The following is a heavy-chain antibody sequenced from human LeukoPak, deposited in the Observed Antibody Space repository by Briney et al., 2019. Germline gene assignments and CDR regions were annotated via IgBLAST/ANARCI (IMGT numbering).Heavy chain of an antibody. J-gene: IGHJ4*02. V-gene: IGHV3-21*01. CDR2: ISSSSYI. D-gene: IGHD3-10*01. CDR3: AKDLRGADPY. CDR1: GFTFSSYS. Sequence: PGGSLRLSRAASGFTFSSYSMNWVRQAPGKGLEWVSSISSSSYIYYADSVKGRFTIPRDNAKNSLYLQMNSLRAEDTAVYYCAKDLRGADPYWGQGTLVTVSS.